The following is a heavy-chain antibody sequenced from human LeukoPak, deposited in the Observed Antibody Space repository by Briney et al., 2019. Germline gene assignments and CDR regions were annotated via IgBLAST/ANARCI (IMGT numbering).Heavy chain of an antibody. D-gene: IGHD6-13*01. CDR1: GGSFSGYY. V-gene: IGHV4-34*01. Sequence: PSETLSLTCAVYGGSFSGYYWSWIRQPPGKGLEWIGEINHSGSTNYNPSLKSRVTISVDTSKNQFSLKLSSVTAADTAVYYCARSPRFIAAAGTSYWGQGTLVTVSS. CDR3: ARSPRFIAAAGTSY. CDR2: INHSGST. J-gene: IGHJ4*02.